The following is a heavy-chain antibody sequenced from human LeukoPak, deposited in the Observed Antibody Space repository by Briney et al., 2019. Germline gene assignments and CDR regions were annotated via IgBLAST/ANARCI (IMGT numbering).Heavy chain of an antibody. V-gene: IGHV4-39*07. J-gene: IGHJ3*02. Sequence: SETLSLTCTVSGGSISSSSYYWGWIRQPPGKGLEWIGSIYYSGSTYYNPSLKSRVTISVDTSKNQFSLKLSSVTAADTAVYYCARDGWYYYDSSGPFDAFDIWGQGTMVTVSS. D-gene: IGHD3-22*01. CDR1: GGSISSSSYY. CDR2: IYYSGST. CDR3: ARDGWYYYDSSGPFDAFDI.